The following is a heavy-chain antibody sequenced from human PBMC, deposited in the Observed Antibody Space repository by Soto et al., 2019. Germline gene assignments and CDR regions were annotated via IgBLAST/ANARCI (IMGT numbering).Heavy chain of an antibody. CDR1: GESFSGYY. Sequence: QVHLQQRGAGLLKPSETLSLNCVVSGESFSGYYWSWIRQTPGMGLEWIGEVDHRGSTTYNPSLKNRASISIDSSKTLFSLELTSVTAAHTALYFCARYEYGNSLYGVDVWGQGTRVTVSS. CDR2: VDHRGST. D-gene: IGHD1-7*01. J-gene: IGHJ6*02. CDR3: ARYEYGNSLYGVDV. V-gene: IGHV4-34*02.